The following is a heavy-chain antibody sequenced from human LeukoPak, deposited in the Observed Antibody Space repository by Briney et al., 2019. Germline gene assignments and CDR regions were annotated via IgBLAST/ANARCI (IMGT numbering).Heavy chain of an antibody. CDR3: ARVLGRTYYDFWSGYLGSVGWFDP. D-gene: IGHD3-3*01. Sequence: SETLSLTCAVYGGSFSGYYWSWIRQPPGKGLEGIGEINHSGSTNYNPSLKSRVTISVDTSKNQFSLKLSSVTAADTAVYYCARVLGRTYYDFWSGYLGSVGWFDPWGQGTLVTVSS. CDR1: GGSFSGYY. V-gene: IGHV4-34*01. J-gene: IGHJ5*02. CDR2: INHSGST.